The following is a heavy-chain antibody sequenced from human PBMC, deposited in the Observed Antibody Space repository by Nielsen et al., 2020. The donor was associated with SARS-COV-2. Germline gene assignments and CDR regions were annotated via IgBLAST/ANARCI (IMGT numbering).Heavy chain of an antibody. D-gene: IGHD6-19*01. CDR1: GFTFGDYA. Sequence: GGSLRLSCTASGFTFGDYAMIWVRQAPGKGLEWVGFIRSKAYGGTTETAASLKGRFTISRDDSRSIAYLEVNILITEDTAVYYCGRDRSTSGWWGFADYWGQGTLVTVSS. J-gene: IGHJ4*02. V-gene: IGHV3-49*04. CDR3: GRDRSTSGWWGFADY. CDR2: IRSKAYGGTT.